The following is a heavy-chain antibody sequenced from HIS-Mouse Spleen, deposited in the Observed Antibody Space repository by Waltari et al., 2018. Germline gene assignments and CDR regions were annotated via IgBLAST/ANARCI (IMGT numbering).Heavy chain of an antibody. Sequence: QVQLVESGGGVVQPGRSLRLSCAASGFTFSSYGMHWVRQAPGKGREWLAVISYDGSNKYYADSVKGRFTISRDNSKNTLYLQMNSLRAEDTAVYYCAKVNSGSYYFDYWGQGTLVTVSS. CDR2: ISYDGSNK. CDR3: AKVNSGSYYFDY. V-gene: IGHV3-30*18. CDR1: GFTFSSYG. D-gene: IGHD1-26*01. J-gene: IGHJ4*02.